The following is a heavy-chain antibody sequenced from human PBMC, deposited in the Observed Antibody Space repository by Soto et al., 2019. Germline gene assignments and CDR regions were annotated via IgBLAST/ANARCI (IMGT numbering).Heavy chain of an antibody. D-gene: IGHD1-1*01. CDR1: GFAFQNHG. Sequence: EVQLVESGGSVIRPGGSLRLSCAASGFAFQNHGMAWVRQVPGKGLVWVAGISGSGVNAGYADSVKGRFPIFRDNGDNSLYLEINNLVVEHTALYHCARKPHWQYWYFDLWGRGTLVTVSS. CDR2: ISGSGVNA. CDR3: ARKPHWQYWYFDL. J-gene: IGHJ2*01. V-gene: IGHV3-20*01.